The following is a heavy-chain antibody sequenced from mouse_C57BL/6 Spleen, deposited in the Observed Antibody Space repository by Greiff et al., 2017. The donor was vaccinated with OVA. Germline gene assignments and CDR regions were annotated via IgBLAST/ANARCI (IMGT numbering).Heavy chain of an antibody. V-gene: IGHV10-3*01. CDR2: IRSKSSNYAT. J-gene: IGHJ4*01. Sequence: GGGLVQPKGSLKLSCAASGFTFNTYAMHWVRQAPGKGLEWVARIRSKSSNYATYYADSVKDRFTISRDDSQSMLYLQMNNLKTEDTAMYYCVRGGPYYYGSSPYAMDYWGQGTSVTVSS. CDR3: VRGGPYYYGSSPYAMDY. CDR1: GFTFNTYA. D-gene: IGHD1-1*01.